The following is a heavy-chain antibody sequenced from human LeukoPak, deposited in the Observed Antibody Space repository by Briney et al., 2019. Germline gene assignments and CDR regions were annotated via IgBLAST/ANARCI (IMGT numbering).Heavy chain of an antibody. Sequence: SETLSLTCTVSGGSISSYYWSRIRQPPGKGLEWIGYIYYSGSTNYNPSLKSRVTISVDTSKNQFSLKLSSVTAADTAVYYCARARSSWYLNYWGQGTLVTVSS. J-gene: IGHJ4*02. CDR3: ARARSSWYLNY. V-gene: IGHV4-59*01. D-gene: IGHD6-13*01. CDR2: IYYSGST. CDR1: GGSISSYY.